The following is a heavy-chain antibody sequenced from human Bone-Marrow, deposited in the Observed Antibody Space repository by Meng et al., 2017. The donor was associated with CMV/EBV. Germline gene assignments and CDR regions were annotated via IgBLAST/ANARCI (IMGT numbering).Heavy chain of an antibody. CDR3: ARNYDFGSDFDY. Sequence: QVQLVQSGAEVKKPGASVKVSCKASGYTFTGYYMHWVRQAPGQGLEWMGWINPNSGDTNYAQKFQGWVTMTRDTSISTAYMELSRLRSDDTAVYYCARNYDFGSDFDYWGQGTLVTVSS. CDR1: GYTFTGYY. D-gene: IGHD3-3*01. CDR2: INPNSGDT. V-gene: IGHV1-2*04. J-gene: IGHJ4*02.